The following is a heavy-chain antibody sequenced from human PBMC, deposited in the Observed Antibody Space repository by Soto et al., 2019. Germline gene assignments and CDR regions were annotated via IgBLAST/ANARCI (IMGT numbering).Heavy chain of an antibody. Sequence: PGGSLRLSCAASGFTFSSYGMHWVRQAPGKGLEWVAVIWYDGSNKYYADSVRGRFTISRDNSKNTLYLQMNSLRAEDTAVYYCATRAYYYDSSGYFDYWGKGTLVTVSS. CDR1: GFTFSSYG. CDR2: IWYDGSNK. V-gene: IGHV3-33*01. D-gene: IGHD3-22*01. CDR3: ATRAYYYDSSGYFDY. J-gene: IGHJ4*02.